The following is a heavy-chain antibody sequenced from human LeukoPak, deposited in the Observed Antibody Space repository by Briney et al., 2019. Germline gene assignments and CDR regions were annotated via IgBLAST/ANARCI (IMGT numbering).Heavy chain of an antibody. Sequence: GALRLSCAASGFTFSSYAINWVRQAPGRGLEWVSAISGSGGSTYYADSVKGRFTISRDNSKNSLYLQMNSLRAEDTAVFYCAKPLISGSYYGAFDIWGQGAMVTVSS. D-gene: IGHD1-26*01. CDR3: AKPLISGSYYGAFDI. V-gene: IGHV3-23*01. J-gene: IGHJ3*02. CDR1: GFTFSSYA. CDR2: ISGSGGST.